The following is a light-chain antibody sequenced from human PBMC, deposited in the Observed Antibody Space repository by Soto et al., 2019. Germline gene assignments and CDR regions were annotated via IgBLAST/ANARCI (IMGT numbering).Light chain of an antibody. CDR3: QQYNDWPRT. J-gene: IGKJ1*01. V-gene: IGKV3-15*01. CDR2: GAS. Sequence: RVRTKSPATLSVSPGERATLSCRASQSISSNLAWFQQKSGQAPRLLIYGASTRVTGIPARFSGSGSGTEFTLTISSLQSEDFVVYYCQQYNDWPRTFGQGTKWIS. CDR1: QSISSN.